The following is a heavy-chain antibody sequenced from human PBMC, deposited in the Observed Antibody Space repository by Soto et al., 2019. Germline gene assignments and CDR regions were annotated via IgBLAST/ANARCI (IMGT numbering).Heavy chain of an antibody. CDR1: GLTFYDYA. CDR2: ISWNSGSI. J-gene: IGHJ3*02. Sequence: GGSLRLSCAASGLTFYDYAMHQVRQERGKGLEWVSGISWNSGSIGYADSVKGRFTISRDNAKNSLYLQMNSLRAEDTALYYCAKGDTAMVNHAFDIWGQGTMVTVS. V-gene: IGHV3-9*01. CDR3: AKGDTAMVNHAFDI. D-gene: IGHD5-18*01.